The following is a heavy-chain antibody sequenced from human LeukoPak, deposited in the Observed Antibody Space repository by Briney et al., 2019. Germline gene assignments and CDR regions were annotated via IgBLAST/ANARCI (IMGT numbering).Heavy chain of an antibody. CDR3: ARQNYDEVNYHYYGLDV. D-gene: IGHD3-3*01. CDR2: IYYRGST. Sequence: PSETLSLTCTVSGGSISSNYWSWIRRSPGKGLEWIGYIYYRGSTDYNPSLKSRVTISVDTSRNQFSLKLTSVTAADTAVYYCARQNYDEVNYHYYGLDVWGQGTTVTVSS. CDR1: GGSISSNY. V-gene: IGHV4-59*08. J-gene: IGHJ6*02.